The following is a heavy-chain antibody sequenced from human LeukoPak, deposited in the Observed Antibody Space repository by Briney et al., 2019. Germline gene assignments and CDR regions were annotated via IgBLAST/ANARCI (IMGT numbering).Heavy chain of an antibody. CDR1: GGSVSSYY. Sequence: PSETLSLTCTVSGGSVSSYYWSWIRQPPGKGLEWIGYMHHSRSTNYNPSLKGRVTISPDTSKNLFSLRLSSVTAADTAVYYCARGGPDLAMATTIDYWGPGTLVTVSS. D-gene: IGHD5-24*01. CDR3: ARGGPDLAMATTIDY. CDR2: MHHSRST. V-gene: IGHV4-59*02. J-gene: IGHJ4*02.